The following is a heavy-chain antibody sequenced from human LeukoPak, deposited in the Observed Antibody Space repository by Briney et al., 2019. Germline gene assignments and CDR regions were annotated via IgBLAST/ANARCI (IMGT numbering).Heavy chain of an antibody. CDR2: INPSDGST. J-gene: IGHJ3*02. CDR3: ARIRDGYNDAYDI. CDR1: GYTFTSYY. D-gene: IGHD5-24*01. Sequence: ASVKVSCKASGYTFTSYYIHLVRQAPGQGFEWMAIINPSDGSTTNSQKFQGRATMTRDTSTSTVYIELSGLRSEDTALYYCARIRDGYNDAYDIWGQGTMVTVSS. V-gene: IGHV1-46*01.